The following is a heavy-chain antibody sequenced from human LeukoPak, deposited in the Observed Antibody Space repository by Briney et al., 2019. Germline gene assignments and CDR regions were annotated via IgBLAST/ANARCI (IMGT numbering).Heavy chain of an antibody. Sequence: NPSEPLSLTCGVSGGSITNTNYWTWVRQPPRNGLEWIGEVHLKGSTNYNPSLMGRVAIAVDTSENHISLQLTSVTAADTAVYYCGREGGPYRPLDYSGQGTLVTVSS. V-gene: IGHV4-4*02. CDR1: GGSITNTNY. J-gene: IGHJ4*02. CDR3: GREGGPYRPLDY. CDR2: VHLKGST.